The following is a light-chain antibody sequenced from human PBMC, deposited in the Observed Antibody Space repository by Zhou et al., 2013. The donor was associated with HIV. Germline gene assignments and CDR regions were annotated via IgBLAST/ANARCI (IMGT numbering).Light chain of an antibody. J-gene: IGKJ1*01. CDR1: QSINIY. V-gene: IGKV1-39*01. CDR3: QHYDGYSPT. Sequence: DIQMTQSPSSLSASVGDRVTLTCRTSQSINIYLNWYQHKPGKAPKLLIYGSSSLQSGVPSRFSGSGSGTEFTLTISSLQPDDSATYYCQHYDGYSPTFGQGTKVEMK. CDR2: GSS.